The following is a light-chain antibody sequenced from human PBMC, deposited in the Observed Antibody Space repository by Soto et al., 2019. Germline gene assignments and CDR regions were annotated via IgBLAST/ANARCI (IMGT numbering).Light chain of an antibody. J-gene: IGLJ3*02. CDR2: GNS. CDR3: PSYDSSLSAWV. V-gene: IGLV1-40*01. CDR1: SSNIGAGYD. Sequence: QSVLTQPPSVSGAPGQRVTISCTESSSNIGAGYDVHWYQQLPGTAPKLLIYGNSHRPSGVPDRFSGSKSGTSASLAITGLQAEDEADYYCPSYDSSLSAWVFGGGTKLTVL.